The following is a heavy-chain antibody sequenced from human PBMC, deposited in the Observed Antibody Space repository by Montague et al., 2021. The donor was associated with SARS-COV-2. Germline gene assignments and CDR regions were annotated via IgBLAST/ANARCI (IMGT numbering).Heavy chain of an antibody. V-gene: IGHV3-23*01. CDR1: GFTFSSYA. D-gene: IGHD1-26*01. CDR2: ISGSGGST. J-gene: IGHJ3*02. Sequence: SLRLSCAASGFTFSSYAMSWVRQAPGKELEWVSAISGSGGSTYYADSVKGRFTISRDNSKNTLYLQMNSLRAEDTAVYYCAKSIMWALTSLAFDIWGQGTMVTVSS. CDR3: AKSIMWALTSLAFDI.